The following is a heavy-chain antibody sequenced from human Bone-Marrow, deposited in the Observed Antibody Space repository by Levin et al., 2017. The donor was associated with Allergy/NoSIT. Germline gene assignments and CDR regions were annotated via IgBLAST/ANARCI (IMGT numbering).Heavy chain of an antibody. D-gene: IGHD2-15*01. Sequence: SCAASGFTFSSYAMHWVRQAPGKGLEWVAVISYDGSNKYYADSVKGRFTISRDNSKNTLYLQMNSLRAEDTAVYYCARDPQAVIVVVVAANYGMDVWGQGTTVTVSS. CDR3: ARDPQAVIVVVVAANYGMDV. V-gene: IGHV3-30*04. CDR1: GFTFSSYA. J-gene: IGHJ6*02. CDR2: ISYDGSNK.